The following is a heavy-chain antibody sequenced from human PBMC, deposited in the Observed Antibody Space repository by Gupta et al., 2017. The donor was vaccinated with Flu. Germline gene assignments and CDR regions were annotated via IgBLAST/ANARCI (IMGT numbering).Heavy chain of an antibody. D-gene: IGHD6-13*01. CDR2: IKSIYDGETI. Sequence: EVQLVESGGGLVKTGGSLRLSCAASGFTFTNAWMNWIRQAQGKRLEWVVRIKSIYDGETIEYGAPVKCRFTISRDDSRNRVYVETNRLRSEDTAVYYCSTGGYYLDYWGQGTLVTVSS. CDR1: GFTFTNAW. V-gene: IGHV3-15*05. CDR3: STGGYYLDY. J-gene: IGHJ4*02.